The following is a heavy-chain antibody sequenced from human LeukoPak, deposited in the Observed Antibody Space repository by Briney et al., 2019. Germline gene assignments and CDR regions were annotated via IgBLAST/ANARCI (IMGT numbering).Heavy chain of an antibody. CDR2: IYPGDSDT. CDR3: ARDYDFWSGYSTGAFDI. J-gene: IGHJ3*02. V-gene: IGHV5-51*01. D-gene: IGHD3-3*01. CDR1: GYSFTSYW. Sequence: GESLKISCKGSGYSFTSYWIGWVRQMPGKGLEWMGIIYPGDSDTRYSPSFQGQVTISADKSISTAYLQWSSLKASDTAMYYCARDYDFWSGYSTGAFDIWGQGTMVTVSS.